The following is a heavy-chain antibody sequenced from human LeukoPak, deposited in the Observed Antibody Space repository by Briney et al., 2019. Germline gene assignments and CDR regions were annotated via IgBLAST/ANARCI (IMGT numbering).Heavy chain of an antibody. Sequence: GGSLRLSCAASGFTFRSYVMSWVRQAPGKGLEWVSIIYSGGTTYYADSVKGRFTISRDISKNTLYLQMNSLRAEDTAVFYCARALPAASHTSFDYWGQGTLVTVSS. CDR1: GFTFRSYV. CDR3: ARALPAASHTSFDY. V-gene: IGHV3-66*01. CDR2: IYSGGTT. J-gene: IGHJ4*02. D-gene: IGHD2-2*01.